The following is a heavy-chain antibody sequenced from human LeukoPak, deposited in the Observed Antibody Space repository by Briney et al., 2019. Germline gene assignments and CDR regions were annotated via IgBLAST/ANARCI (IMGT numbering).Heavy chain of an antibody. CDR1: GFPFSSYA. J-gene: IGHJ4*02. V-gene: IGHV3-23*01. CDR3: AKDPLNTVMVSPTFDY. D-gene: IGHD5-18*01. CDR2: ISGSGDDT. Sequence: GGSLRLSCVVSGFPFSSYAMSWVRQAPGKGLEWVSGISGSGDDTYYAASVKGRFTVSRDTSKNTLYLQMNSLRAEDTAVYYCAKDPLNTVMVSPTFDYWGQGTLVTVSS.